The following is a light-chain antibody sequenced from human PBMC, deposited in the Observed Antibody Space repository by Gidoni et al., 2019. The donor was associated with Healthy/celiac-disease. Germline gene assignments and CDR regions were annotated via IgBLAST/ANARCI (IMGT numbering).Light chain of an antibody. CDR2: YDS. CDR3: QVWDSSSDHSYV. V-gene: IGLV3-21*04. J-gene: IGLJ1*01. CDR1: NIGSKS. Sequence: SYVLTQPPSVSVAPGKTARITCGGNNIGSKSVHWYQQKPGQAPVLVIYYDSDRPSGIPERFSGSNSGNTATLTISRVEAGGEADYYCQVWDSSSDHSYVFGTGTKVTVL.